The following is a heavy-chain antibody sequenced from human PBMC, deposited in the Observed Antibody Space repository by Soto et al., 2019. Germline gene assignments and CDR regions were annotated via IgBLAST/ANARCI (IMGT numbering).Heavy chain of an antibody. CDR1: GGSINNGDYY. CDR2: LHDSGST. D-gene: IGHD2-15*01. CDR3: ARHGGSGPTRDYFSY. Sequence: QVQLQESGPGLVKPSQTLSLICTVSGGSINNGDYYWTWIRQHPGKGLEWTGFLHDSGSTYYNSALKSLATISVDTSKNHFSLQLTSVTAADTAMYYCARHGGSGPTRDYFSYWGQGILVTVSS. J-gene: IGHJ4*02. V-gene: IGHV4-31*01.